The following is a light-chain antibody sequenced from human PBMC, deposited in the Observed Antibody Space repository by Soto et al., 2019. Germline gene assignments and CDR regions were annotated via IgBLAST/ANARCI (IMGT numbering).Light chain of an antibody. J-gene: IGKJ5*01. CDR3: QQTRSGIT. CDR1: QTIDSY. CDR2: AAS. Sequence: DIQLTQSPPSLSATVGDRVTITCRASQTIDSYLNWFQQKPGMAPKLLIYAASKLQSGVPSGFRGSGSGTDFTLTIDTLQPDDFASYYCQQTRSGITFGQGTRLEIK. V-gene: IGKV1-39*01.